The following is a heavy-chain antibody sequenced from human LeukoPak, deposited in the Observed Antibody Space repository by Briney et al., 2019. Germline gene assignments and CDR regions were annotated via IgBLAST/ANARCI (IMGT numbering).Heavy chain of an antibody. CDR3: ARAGPTTGFDY. D-gene: IGHD4-11*01. J-gene: IGHJ4*02. Sequence: SETLSLTCTVSGGSISSGYYWGWIRQPPGKGLEWIGSIDHSGSTPYNPSLKSRVTMSVDTSKNQFSLKLSSVTAADTAVYYCARAGPTTGFDYWGQGTLVTVSS. V-gene: IGHV4-38-2*02. CDR2: IDHSGST. CDR1: GGSISSGYY.